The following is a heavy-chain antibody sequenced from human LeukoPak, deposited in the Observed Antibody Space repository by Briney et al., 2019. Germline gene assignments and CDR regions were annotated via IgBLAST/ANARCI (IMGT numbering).Heavy chain of an antibody. V-gene: IGHV3-23*01. CDR1: GFTFSDYA. CDR3: AKDSYDSSGSRYDY. D-gene: IGHD3-22*01. Sequence: GGSLRLSCAASGFTFSDYAMSWVRQAPGKGLEWVSAISDRGDRAWDADSVKGRVTISRDNYKNTLFLQMNSLRAEDTAIYYCAKDSYDSSGSRYDYWGQGTLVTVSS. J-gene: IGHJ4*02. CDR2: ISDRGDRA.